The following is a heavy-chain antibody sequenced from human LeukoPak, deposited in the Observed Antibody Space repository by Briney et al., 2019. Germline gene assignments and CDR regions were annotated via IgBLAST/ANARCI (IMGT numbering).Heavy chain of an antibody. J-gene: IGHJ6*04. D-gene: IGHD2-2*01. V-gene: IGHV4-59*01. CDR2: IYYSGST. Sequence: PSETLSLTCTVSGGSLSSYYWSWIRQPPGKGLEWIGYIYYSGSTKYNPSLNSRVPISVDTSKNQFSLKLSSVTAADTAVYYCARGHCSSTSCLGMDVWGKGTTVTVSS. CDR1: GGSLSSYY. CDR3: ARGHCSSTSCLGMDV.